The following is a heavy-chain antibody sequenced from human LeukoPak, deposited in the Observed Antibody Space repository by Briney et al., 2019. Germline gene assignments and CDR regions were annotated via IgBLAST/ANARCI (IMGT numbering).Heavy chain of an antibody. J-gene: IGHJ4*02. CDR3: AKGPDYDILTPIDY. CDR1: GFTFDDYA. Sequence: ALRLSCVGSGFTFDDYAMNWVRQAPGKGLEWVSGISWNRGRRGYADSLKGRFTISKDNAKTSLYLQMNSLRAEDMALYHCAKGPDYDILTPIDYWGQGTLVTVSS. CDR2: ISWNRGRR. V-gene: IGHV3-9*03. D-gene: IGHD3-9*01.